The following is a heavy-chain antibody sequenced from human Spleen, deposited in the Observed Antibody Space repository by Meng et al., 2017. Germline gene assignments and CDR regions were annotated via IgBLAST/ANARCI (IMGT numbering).Heavy chain of an antibody. CDR2: VRKKANSYTT. J-gene: IGHJ5*01. D-gene: IGHD3-22*01. Sequence: GESLKISCAASGFTFSDHYMDWVRQAPGKGLEWVGRVRKKANSYTTEYAASVKGRFTISRDDSKDSLYLQMNSLKTEDTAIYYCARCTSDYYYDSWAQGTLVTVSS. CDR3: ARCTSDYYYDS. CDR1: GFTFSDHY. V-gene: IGHV3-72*01.